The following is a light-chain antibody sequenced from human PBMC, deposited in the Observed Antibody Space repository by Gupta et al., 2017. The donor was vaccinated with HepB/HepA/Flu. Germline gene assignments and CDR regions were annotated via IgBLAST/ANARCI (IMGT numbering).Light chain of an antibody. J-gene: IGKJ5*01. Sequence: DIVMTQSPLSLPVTPGEPASISCRSSQSLLHSNGYKYLDWYLQKPGQSPQLLIYLGSNRASGVPDRFSGSRSGTDFTLEISRVEAEDVGVYYCMQALQTPITFGQGTRLEIK. CDR1: QSLLHSNGYKY. CDR2: LGS. V-gene: IGKV2-28*01. CDR3: MQALQTPIT.